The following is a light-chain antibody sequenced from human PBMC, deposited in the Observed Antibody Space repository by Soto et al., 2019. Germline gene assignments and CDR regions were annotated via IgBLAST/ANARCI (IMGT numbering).Light chain of an antibody. CDR2: GAS. CDR3: QQYGALPPT. J-gene: IGKJ4*02. V-gene: IGKV3-20*01. Sequence: EIVLTQFPGALSLSPGERVTLSCRASQTVSNTYLAWYQQKSGQAPKFLIYGASNRATGIPDRFSGSGSGTDFTLTISRLEHEDFAVYSCQQYGALPPTFGGGTKVEIK. CDR1: QTVSNTY.